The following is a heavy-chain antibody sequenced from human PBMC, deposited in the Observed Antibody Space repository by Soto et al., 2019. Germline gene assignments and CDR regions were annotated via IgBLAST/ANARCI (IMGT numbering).Heavy chain of an antibody. J-gene: IGHJ5*02. Sequence: SETLSLTCAVYGGSFSGYYWSWIRQPPGKGLEWTGEINHSGSTNYNPSLKSRVTISVDTSKNQFSLKLSSVTAADTAVYYCARNTRITIFGVVTLNNWFDPWGQGTLVTVSS. V-gene: IGHV4-34*01. CDR1: GGSFSGYY. CDR2: INHSGST. CDR3: ARNTRITIFGVVTLNNWFDP. D-gene: IGHD3-3*01.